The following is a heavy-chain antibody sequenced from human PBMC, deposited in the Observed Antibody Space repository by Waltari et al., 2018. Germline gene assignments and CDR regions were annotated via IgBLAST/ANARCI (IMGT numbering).Heavy chain of an antibody. V-gene: IGHV3-30*02. J-gene: IGHJ6*03. D-gene: IGHD2-2*01. CDR1: GFTFSSYG. CDR2: ISYGGSNA. CDR3: AKDGSFVVVPEAMFDYYMDV. Sequence: QMQLVESGGGVVQPGGSLRLTCAASGFTFSSYGMHWVRQAPGKGLEGVEFISYGGSNAYYADSVKGRFTISRDNSKNTLSLYMNSLRPEDTAVYYCAKDGSFVVVPEAMFDYYMDVWGKGTTVSVSS.